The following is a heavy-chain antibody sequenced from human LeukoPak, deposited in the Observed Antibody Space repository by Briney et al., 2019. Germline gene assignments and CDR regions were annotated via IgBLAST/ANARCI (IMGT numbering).Heavy chain of an antibody. CDR2: IYYSGST. V-gene: IGHV4-39*02. Sequence: SETLSLTCAVSGASISSPSYCWGWIRQPPGKGLEWIGSIYYSGSTYYNPSLKSRVTISVETSNNHFSLRLSSVTAGDTAMYYCARRAVAGREYYFDYWGRGTLVTVSS. CDR3: ARRAVAGREYYFDY. CDR1: GASISSPSYC. J-gene: IGHJ4*02. D-gene: IGHD6-19*01.